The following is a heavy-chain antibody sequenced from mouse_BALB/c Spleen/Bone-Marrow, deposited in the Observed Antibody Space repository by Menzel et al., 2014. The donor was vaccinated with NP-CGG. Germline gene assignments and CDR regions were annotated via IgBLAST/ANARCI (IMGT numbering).Heavy chain of an antibody. V-gene: IGHV14-3*02. CDR2: IDPANGNT. J-gene: IGHJ4*01. CDR3: ARYNERYAMDY. CDR1: GFNIKDTY. Sequence: EVKLMESGAELVKPGASVKLSCTASGFNIKDTYMHWVKQRPEQGLEWIGRIDPANGNTKYDPKFQGKATITADTSSNTAYLQLSSLTSEDTAVYYCARYNERYAMDYWGQGTSVTVSS.